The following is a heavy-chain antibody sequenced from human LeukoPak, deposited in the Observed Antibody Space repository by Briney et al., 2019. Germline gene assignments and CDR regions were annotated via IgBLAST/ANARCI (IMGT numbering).Heavy chain of an antibody. CDR3: VKIGVH. CDR1: GFTFSSSW. CDR2: INSDGSIT. D-gene: IGHD3-16*01. V-gene: IGHV3-74*01. J-gene: IGHJ2*01. Sequence: GGSLRLSCAASGFTFSSSWMHWVRQVPGKGLVWVSRINSDGSITTYADSVKGRFIISRDNAKNTLYLQMNSLRAEDTAVYYCVKIGVHWGRGTLVTVSS.